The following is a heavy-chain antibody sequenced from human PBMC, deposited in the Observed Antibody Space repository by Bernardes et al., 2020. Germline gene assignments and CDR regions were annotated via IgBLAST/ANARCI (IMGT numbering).Heavy chain of an antibody. CDR3: ARGVPALRSAQCSPIDF. CDR1: GFTFGSYT. D-gene: IGHD2-15*01. CDR2: IDASSNYI. V-gene: IGHV3-21*06. Sequence: GGSLRLSCAASGFTFGSYTMHWVRQAPGQGLEWVSSIDASSNYIYYADSLKGRFTISRDNAKNSLYLQMTSLRGEDTAVYFCARGVPALRSAQCSPIDFWGQGTVVTVSS. J-gene: IGHJ4*02.